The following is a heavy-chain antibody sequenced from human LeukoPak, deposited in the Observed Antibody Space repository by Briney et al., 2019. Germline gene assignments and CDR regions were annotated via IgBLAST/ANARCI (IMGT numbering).Heavy chain of an antibody. CDR3: ASDGVGYCSSTSCYRPDV. CDR2: ISSSGSTI. J-gene: IGHJ6*04. Sequence: GESLRLSCAASGFIFRSYEMNWVRQAPGKGLEWVSYISSSGSTIYYAGSVKGRFTLSRDNAKNSLYLQMNSLRAEDTAVYYCASDGVGYCSSTSCYRPDVWGKGTTVTISS. V-gene: IGHV3-48*03. CDR1: GFIFRSYE. D-gene: IGHD2-2*01.